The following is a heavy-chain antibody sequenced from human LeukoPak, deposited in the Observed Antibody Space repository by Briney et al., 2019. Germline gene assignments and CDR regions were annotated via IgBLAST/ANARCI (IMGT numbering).Heavy chain of an antibody. Sequence: ASVKVSCKASGGMFSTTDINWVRQATGQGLEWMGWMNPNSGNTGYAQKFQGRVTITRNTSISTAYMELSSLRSEDTAVYYCARGRGSTARRAGWFDPWGQGTLVTVSS. V-gene: IGHV1-8*03. CDR2: MNPNSGNT. CDR3: ARGRGSTARRAGWFDP. J-gene: IGHJ5*02. CDR1: GGMFSTTD. D-gene: IGHD6-6*01.